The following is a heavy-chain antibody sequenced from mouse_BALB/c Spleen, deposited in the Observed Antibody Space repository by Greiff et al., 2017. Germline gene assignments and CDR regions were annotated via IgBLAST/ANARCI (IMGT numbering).Heavy chain of an antibody. CDR1: GYTFTSYW. Sequence: QVQLKQPGAELVRPGASVKLSCKASGYTFTSYWINWVKQRPGQGLEWIGNIYPSDSYTNYNQKFKDKATLTVDKSSSTAYMQLSSPTSEDSAVYYCTREGLYGNPYYFDYWGQGTTLTVSS. V-gene: IGHV1-69*02. D-gene: IGHD2-1*01. CDR2: IYPSDSYT. J-gene: IGHJ2*01. CDR3: TREGLYGNPYYFDY.